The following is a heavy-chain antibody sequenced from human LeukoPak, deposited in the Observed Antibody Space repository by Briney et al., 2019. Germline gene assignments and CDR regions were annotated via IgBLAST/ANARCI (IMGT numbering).Heavy chain of an antibody. D-gene: IGHD6-13*01. CDR3: AAAGPVNWFDP. CDR1: GYTFTSYD. J-gene: IGHJ5*02. V-gene: IGHV1-8*01. Sequence: ASVTVSCTASGYTFTSYDINWVRQAPGQGLEWMGWMNPNSGNTGYAQKFQGRVTMTRNTSISTAYMELSSLRSEDTAVYYCAAAGPVNWFDPWGQGTLVTVSS. CDR2: MNPNSGNT.